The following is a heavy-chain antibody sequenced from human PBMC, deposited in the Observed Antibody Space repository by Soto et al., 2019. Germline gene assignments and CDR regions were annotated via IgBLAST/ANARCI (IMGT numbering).Heavy chain of an antibody. CDR3: AREIATPGLYYFDY. Sequence: EVPLVESGGGLVQPGGSLRLSCAASGFTFSSYWMHWVRQAPGKGLVWVSRMNSDGSSITYADSVKGRFTISRDSAKHTMYLQVHSLRAEDTAVYYCAREIATPGLYYFDYWGQGTLVSLSS. CDR1: GFTFSSYW. D-gene: IGHD6-13*01. CDR2: MNSDGSSI. V-gene: IGHV3-74*01. J-gene: IGHJ4*02.